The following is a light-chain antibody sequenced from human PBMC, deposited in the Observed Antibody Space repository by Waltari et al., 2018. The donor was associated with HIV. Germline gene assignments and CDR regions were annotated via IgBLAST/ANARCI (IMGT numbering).Light chain of an antibody. V-gene: IGLV1-47*01. CDR2: RNN. CDR1: SSNIGSNY. CDR3: AAWDDSLSGYV. J-gene: IGLJ1*01. Sequence: HSVLTQPPSASGTPGQRVTISCSGSSSNIGSNYVYWYQQLPGPAPKLLIYRNNQRPSGVPDRFSGSKSGTSASLAISGLRSEDEADYYCAAWDDSLSGYVFGTGTKVTVL.